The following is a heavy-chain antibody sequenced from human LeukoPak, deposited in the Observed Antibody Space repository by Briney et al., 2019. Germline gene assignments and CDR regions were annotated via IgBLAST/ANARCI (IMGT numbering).Heavy chain of an antibody. V-gene: IGHV3-11*01. CDR1: GFIFSVYY. J-gene: IGHJ4*02. CDR3: ASGSSSVGY. D-gene: IGHD6-6*01. Sequence: PGGSLRLSCAASGFIFSVYYMSWIRQSPGKGLEWISYISPNGTDIYSIDSVRGRFIISRDNAKNSLYLQMNSLRAEDTAVYYCASGSSSVGYWGQGTLVTVSS. CDR2: ISPNGTDI.